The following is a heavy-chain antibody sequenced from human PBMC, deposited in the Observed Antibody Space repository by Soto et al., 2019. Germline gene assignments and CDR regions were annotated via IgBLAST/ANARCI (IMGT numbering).Heavy chain of an antibody. J-gene: IGHJ4*02. V-gene: IGHV4-31*03. CDR2: IYYSGST. Sequence: QVQLQESGPGLVKPSQTLSLTCTVSGGSISSGGYYWSWIRQHPGKGLEWIGYIYYSGSTYYNPSLKSRVTISVDTSKNQFSLKLSSVTAAGTAVYYCARGDVVVPAAMSYFDYWGQGTLVTVSS. CDR3: ARGDVVVPAAMSYFDY. D-gene: IGHD2-2*01. CDR1: GGSISSGGYY.